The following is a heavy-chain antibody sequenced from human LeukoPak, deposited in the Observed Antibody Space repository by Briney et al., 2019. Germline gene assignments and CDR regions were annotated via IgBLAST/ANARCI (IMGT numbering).Heavy chain of an antibody. Sequence: ASVKVSCKTSGYTFTSYGISWVRQAPGQGLEWMGWISAYNGNTNYAQKLQGRVTMTTDTSTSTAYMELRSLRSDDTAVYYCAPLDDYGDPPAWGWGQGTLVTVSS. CDR3: APLDDYGDPPAWG. CDR2: ISAYNGNT. J-gene: IGHJ4*02. V-gene: IGHV1-18*01. D-gene: IGHD4-17*01. CDR1: GYTFTSYG.